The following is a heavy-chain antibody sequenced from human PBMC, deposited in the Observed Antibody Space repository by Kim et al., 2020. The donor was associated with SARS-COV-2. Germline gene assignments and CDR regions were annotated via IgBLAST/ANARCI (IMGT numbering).Heavy chain of an antibody. Sequence: SETLSLTCTVSGGSISSGGYYWSWIRQHPGKGLEWIGYIYYSGSTYYNPSLKSRVTISVDTSKNQFSLKLSSVTAADTAVYYCARRDLYGVDYWGQGTLVTVSS. V-gene: IGHV4-31*03. CDR1: GGSISSGGYY. J-gene: IGHJ4*02. CDR3: ARRDLYGVDY. CDR2: IYYSGST. D-gene: IGHD4-17*01.